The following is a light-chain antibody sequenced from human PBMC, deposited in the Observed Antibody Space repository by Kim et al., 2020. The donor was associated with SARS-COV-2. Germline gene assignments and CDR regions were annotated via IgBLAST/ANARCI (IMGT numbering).Light chain of an antibody. V-gene: IGLV3-1*01. CDR2: QDS. CDR3: QAWDSSTACV. CDR1: KVGDKY. Sequence: VTPGQIASSTCSGDKVGDKYDCWYQQKPGPSPVLVFYQDSKRPSGIPERFSGSNTGNTAPLTISGTLAMDEADYYCQAWDSSTACVFGTGTKFTVL. J-gene: IGLJ1*01.